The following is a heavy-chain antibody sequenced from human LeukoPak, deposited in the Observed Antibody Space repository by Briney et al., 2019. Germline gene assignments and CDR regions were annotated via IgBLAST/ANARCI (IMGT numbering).Heavy chain of an antibody. CDR1: GFSFSDDW. J-gene: IGHJ4*02. D-gene: IGHD3-10*01. V-gene: IGHV3-15*01. Sequence: GGSLRLSCAASGFSFSDDWMSWVCQAPGKGLEWVGRIKHKRDGGTTDYAAPVKGRFTISRDDSKNMLYLEMNSLKIEDTAVYYCTTVTMVRDYDYWGRGTLVTVSS. CDR3: TTVTMVRDYDY. CDR2: IKHKRDGGTT.